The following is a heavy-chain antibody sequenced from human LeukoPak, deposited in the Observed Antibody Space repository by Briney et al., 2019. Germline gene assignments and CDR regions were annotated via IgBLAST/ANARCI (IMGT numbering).Heavy chain of an antibody. CDR1: GGTFSSHA. J-gene: IGHJ6*03. Sequence: SVKVSCKASGGTFSSHAISWVRQAPGQGLEWMGGIIPIFGTANYAQKFQGRVTTTADESTSTAYMELSSLRSEDTAVYYCARDRDYGDYYYYYMGVWGKGTTVTVSS. V-gene: IGHV1-69*01. CDR3: ARDRDYGDYYYYYMGV. CDR2: IIPIFGTA. D-gene: IGHD4-17*01.